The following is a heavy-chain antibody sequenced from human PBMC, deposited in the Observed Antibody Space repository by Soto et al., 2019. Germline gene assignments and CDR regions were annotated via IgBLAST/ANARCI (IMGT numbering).Heavy chain of an antibody. V-gene: IGHV4-30-2*01. J-gene: IGHJ4*02. CDR3: ARHDGRGWPFDH. CDR1: GGSISSGGYS. Sequence: SETLSLTCAVSGGSISSGGYSWSWIRQPPGKGLEWIGYMYHSGSTYYNPSLKSRVTISIDRSKNQFSLQWSSLKASDSAMYYCARHDGRGWPFDHWGLGTLVTVSS. CDR2: MYHSGST. D-gene: IGHD6-19*01.